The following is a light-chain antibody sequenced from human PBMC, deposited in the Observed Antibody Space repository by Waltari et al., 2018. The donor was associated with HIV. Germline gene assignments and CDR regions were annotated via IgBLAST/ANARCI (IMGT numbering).Light chain of an antibody. CDR2: EVT. CDR1: SSDIGAYNY. CDR3: TSYTSISTLV. V-gene: IGLV2-14*01. Sequence: QSALTQPASVSGSPGQSITISCTGTSSDIGAYNYVSWYQHHPATVPKLLIYEVTNRPSGVSHLFSCSKSGNTASLTISGLQAEDEADFYCTSYTSISTLVFGTGTKVTVL. J-gene: IGLJ1*01.